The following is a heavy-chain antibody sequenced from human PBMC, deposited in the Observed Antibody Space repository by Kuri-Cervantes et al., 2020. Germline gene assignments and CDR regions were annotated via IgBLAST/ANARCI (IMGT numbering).Heavy chain of an antibody. V-gene: IGHV3-74*01. D-gene: IGHD3-10*01. CDR3: ARDSDLDAFDT. CDR1: GFTFSSYA. Sequence: GESLKISCAASGFTFSSYAMSWVRQAPGKGLVWVSRINSDGSSTSYADSVKGRFTISRDNAKNTLYLQMNSLRAEDTAVYYCARDSDLDAFDTWGQGTMVTVSS. CDR2: INSDGSST. J-gene: IGHJ3*02.